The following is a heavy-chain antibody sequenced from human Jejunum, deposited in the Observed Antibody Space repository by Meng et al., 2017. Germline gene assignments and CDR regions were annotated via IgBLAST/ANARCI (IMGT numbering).Heavy chain of an antibody. CDR3: AHRLAVGSPWPWGYFAY. Sequence: SGPTLVKPTQTLTLTCTFSGFSLSTSGVGVGWIRQPPGEALEWVALIYWDDDKRYNPSLKNRLAITKDTSKNQVVLTVTNMDPVDTATYFCAHRLAVGSPWPWGYFAYWGQGDLVNGAS. V-gene: IGHV2-5*02. D-gene: IGHD1-26*01. J-gene: IGHJ4*01. CDR1: GFSLSTSGVG. CDR2: IYWDDDK.